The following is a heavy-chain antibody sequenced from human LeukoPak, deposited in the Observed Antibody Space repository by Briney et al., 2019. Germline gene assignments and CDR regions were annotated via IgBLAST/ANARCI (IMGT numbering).Heavy chain of an antibody. CDR2: ISAYNGNT. Sequence: ASVKVSCKASGYTFTSYGISWVRQAPGQGLEWMGWISAYNGNTNYAQKLQGRVTMTPDTSTSTAYMELRSLRSDDTAVYYCARDRGTYYYDSSGYYDQWGQGTLVTVSS. CDR3: ARDRGTYYYDSSGYYDQ. D-gene: IGHD3-22*01. V-gene: IGHV1-18*01. CDR1: GYTFTSYG. J-gene: IGHJ4*02.